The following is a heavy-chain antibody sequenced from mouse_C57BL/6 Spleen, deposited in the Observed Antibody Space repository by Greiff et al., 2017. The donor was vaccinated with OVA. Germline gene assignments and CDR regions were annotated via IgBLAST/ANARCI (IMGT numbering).Heavy chain of an antibody. CDR3: ARGLGAWFAC. CDR1: GFTFSDYG. V-gene: IGHV5-17*01. Sequence: EVKLVESGGGLVKPGGSLKLSCAASGFTFSDYGMHWVRQAPEKGLEWVAYISSGSSTIYYADTVKGRFTISSDNAKNTLFLQMTSLGSEDTAMYYCARGLGAWFACWGQGTLVTVSA. D-gene: IGHD4-1*01. J-gene: IGHJ3*01. CDR2: ISSGSSTI.